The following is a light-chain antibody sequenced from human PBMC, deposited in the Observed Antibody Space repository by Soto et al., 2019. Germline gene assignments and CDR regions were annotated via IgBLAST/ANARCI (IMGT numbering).Light chain of an antibody. V-gene: IGLV3-21*02. Sequence: SYELTQPPSMSVAPGQTATITCGGNNIGSKRVQWYQQKSGQAPVLVVYYDSDRPSGIPERFSGSNSWNTATLTISRVEDEDEADYSCQVWDSGPDHVVFGGGTRLTV. CDR1: NIGSKR. CDR3: QVWDSGPDHVV. CDR2: YDS. J-gene: IGLJ2*01.